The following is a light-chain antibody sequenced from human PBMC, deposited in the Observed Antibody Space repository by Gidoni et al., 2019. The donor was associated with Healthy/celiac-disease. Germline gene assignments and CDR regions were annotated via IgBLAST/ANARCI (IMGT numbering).Light chain of an antibody. CDR1: QSISSW. CDR3: QQYNSYRWT. V-gene: IGKV1-5*01. CDR2: DAS. J-gene: IGKJ1*01. Sequence: DIQMTQSPTTLSASVGDRVSITCRASQSISSWMAWYQQKPGKAPKFLIYDASSLESGVPSRFSGSGSGTGFAIAISSLQPSDFATYYCQQYNSYRWTFGQGTKVEIK.